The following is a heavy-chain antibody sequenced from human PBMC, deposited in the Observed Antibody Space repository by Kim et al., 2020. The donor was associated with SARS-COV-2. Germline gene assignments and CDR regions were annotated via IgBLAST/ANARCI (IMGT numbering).Heavy chain of an antibody. CDR3: VRDSPTGRFFDY. V-gene: IGHV3-7*01. J-gene: IGHJ4*02. Sequence: YYWDSLKGQLPIYRDNAQNSLFLQMSSLRAEDTAVYYCVRDSPTGRFFDYWGQGTLVTVSS.